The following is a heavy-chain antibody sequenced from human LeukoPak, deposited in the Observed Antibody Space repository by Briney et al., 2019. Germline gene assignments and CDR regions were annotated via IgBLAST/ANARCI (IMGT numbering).Heavy chain of an antibody. CDR3: ARRYYDSSGYSNWFDP. V-gene: IGHV3-21*01. J-gene: IGHJ5*02. CDR1: GFTFSSYS. D-gene: IGHD3-22*01. CDR2: ISSSSSYI. Sequence: RGSLRLSCAASGFTFSSYSMNWVRQAPGKGLEWVSSISSSSSYIYYADSVKGRFTISRDNAKNSLYLQMNSLRAEDTAVYYCARRYYDSSGYSNWFDPWGQGTLVTVSS.